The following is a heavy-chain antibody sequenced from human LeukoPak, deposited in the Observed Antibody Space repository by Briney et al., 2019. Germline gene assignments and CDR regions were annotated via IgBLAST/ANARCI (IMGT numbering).Heavy chain of an antibody. Sequence: ASVKVSCKASGYTFTSYGISWVRQAPGQGLEWTGWISAYNGNTNYAQKLQGRVTMTTDTSTSTAYMELRSLRSDDTAVYYCARDRAYDILTGYSSFGYWGQGTLVTVSS. CDR2: ISAYNGNT. V-gene: IGHV1-18*04. D-gene: IGHD3-9*01. J-gene: IGHJ4*02. CDR3: ARDRAYDILTGYSSFGY. CDR1: GYTFTSYG.